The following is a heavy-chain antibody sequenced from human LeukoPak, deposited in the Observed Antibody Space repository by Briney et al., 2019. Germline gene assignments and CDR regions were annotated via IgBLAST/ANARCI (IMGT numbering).Heavy chain of an antibody. D-gene: IGHD3-10*01. CDR3: ARDSITMVRGDPYNWFDP. Sequence: ASVKVSCKASGYTFTGYYMHWVRQAPGQGLEWMGRINPNGGGTNYAQKFQGRVTMTRDTSISTAYMELSRLRSDDTAVYYCARDSITMVRGDPYNWFDPWGQGTLVTVSS. V-gene: IGHV1-2*06. J-gene: IGHJ5*02. CDR1: GYTFTGYY. CDR2: INPNGGGT.